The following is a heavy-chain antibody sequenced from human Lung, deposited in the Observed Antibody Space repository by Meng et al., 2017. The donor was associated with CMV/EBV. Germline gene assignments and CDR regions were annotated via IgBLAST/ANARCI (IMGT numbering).Heavy chain of an antibody. V-gene: IGHV1-2*02. Sequence: ASXXVSXKASGYTFTGYYMHWVRQAPGQGLEWMGWINPNSGGTNYAQKFQGRVTMTRDTSISTAYMELSRLRSDDTAVYYCARPGRDFWSGYRAHLLMDVWXKGTXVTVSS. J-gene: IGHJ6*04. CDR1: GYTFTGYY. D-gene: IGHD3-3*01. CDR2: INPNSGGT. CDR3: ARPGRDFWSGYRAHLLMDV.